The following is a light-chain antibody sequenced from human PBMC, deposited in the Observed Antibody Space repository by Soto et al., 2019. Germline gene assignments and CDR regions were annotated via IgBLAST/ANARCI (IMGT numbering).Light chain of an antibody. CDR2: DVN. J-gene: IGLJ2*01. V-gene: IGLV2-14*01. Sequence: QSALTQPASVSGSPGQSITISCTGTSSDIGDYKYVSWYQQHPGKAPKLMIYDVNSRPSGVSSRFSGSKSGNTASLTISGLQAEDEADYYCSTSSNTLNVVFGGGTKLTVL. CDR1: SSDIGDYKY. CDR3: STSSNTLNVV.